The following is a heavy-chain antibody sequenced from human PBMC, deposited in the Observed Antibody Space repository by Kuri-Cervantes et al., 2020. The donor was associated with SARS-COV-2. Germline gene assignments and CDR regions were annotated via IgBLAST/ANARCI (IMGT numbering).Heavy chain of an antibody. CDR1: GFTFSSYW. V-gene: IGHV3-7*05. CDR3: ARGGYCSGGSCYSAGTFDI. Sequence: GGSLRLSCAASGFTFSSYWMSWVRQAPGKGLEWVANIKQDGSEKYYVDSVKGRFTISRDNAKNSLYLRMNSLRAEDTAVYYCARGGYCSGGSCYSAGTFDIWGQGTMVTVSS. D-gene: IGHD2-15*01. J-gene: IGHJ3*02. CDR2: IKQDGSEK.